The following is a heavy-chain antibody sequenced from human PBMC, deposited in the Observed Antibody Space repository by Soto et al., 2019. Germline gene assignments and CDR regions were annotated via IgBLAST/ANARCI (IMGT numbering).Heavy chain of an antibody. CDR2: TSYDGSNK. J-gene: IGHJ6*02. V-gene: IGHV3-30*18. CDR3: VKDGSSGWPYYYGMDV. CDR1: GFTFSGYG. Sequence: QVQLVESGGGVVQPGRSLRLSCAASGFTFSGYGMHWVRQAPGKGLEWVAVTSYDGSNKYYADSVKGRFTISRDNSKNTLYLQMSSLTAEDTAVYYCVKDGSSGWPYYYGMDVWGQGTTVTVSS. D-gene: IGHD6-19*01.